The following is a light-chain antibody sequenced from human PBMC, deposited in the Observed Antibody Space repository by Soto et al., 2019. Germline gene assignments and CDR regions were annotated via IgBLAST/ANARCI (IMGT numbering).Light chain of an antibody. Sequence: EIVLTQSPGTLSLSPGERATLSCRASQSVSSSYLAWYQQNRGQAPRLLIYGASSRAPGIPDRFGGSGSGTGFTPTISGLEPEDFALYYCQQYGCSRWTFGRVTKVEIK. CDR2: GAS. CDR3: QQYGCSRWT. J-gene: IGKJ1*01. V-gene: IGKV3-20*01. CDR1: QSVSSSY.